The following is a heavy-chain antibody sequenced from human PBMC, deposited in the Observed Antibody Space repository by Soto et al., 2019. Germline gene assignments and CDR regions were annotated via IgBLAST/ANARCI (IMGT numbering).Heavy chain of an antibody. J-gene: IGHJ6*02. V-gene: IGHV3-48*03. Sequence: GGSLRLSCAASGFTFSSFEMNWVRQAPGKGLEWVSYISGSGSTIYYADSVKGRFTTSRDNPKNSLFLQMNTLSAEDTALYYCARDSRNSYGLDVWGQGTTVTVSS. CDR1: GFTFSSFE. CDR3: ARDSRNSYGLDV. CDR2: ISGSGSTI.